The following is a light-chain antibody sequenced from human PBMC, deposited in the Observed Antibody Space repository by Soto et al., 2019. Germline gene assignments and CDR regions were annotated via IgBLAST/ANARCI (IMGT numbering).Light chain of an antibody. V-gene: IGKV3-11*01. J-gene: IGKJ4*01. CDR1: QSVSSY. Sequence: EIVLTQSPATLSLSPGERATLSCRASQSVSSYLAWYQQKPGQAPRPLIYDASNRATGIPARFSGSGSGTDFTLTISSLEPEDFAVYYCQQRSNWPLTFGGGTKVDNK. CDR3: QQRSNWPLT. CDR2: DAS.